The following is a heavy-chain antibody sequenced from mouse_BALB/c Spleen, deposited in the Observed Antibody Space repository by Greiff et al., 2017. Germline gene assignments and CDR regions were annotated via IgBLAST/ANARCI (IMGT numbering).Heavy chain of an antibody. D-gene: IGHD1-1*01. CDR3: ARQFITTVVATDYAMDY. V-gene: IGHV2-6-7*01. CDR2: IWGDGST. CDR1: GFSLTGYG. Sequence: VQLVESGPGLVAPSQSLSITCTVSGFSLTGYGVNWVRQPPGKGLEWLGMIWGDGSTDYNSALKSRLSISKDNSKSQVFLKMNSLQTDDTARYYCARQFITTVVATDYAMDYWGQGTSVTVSS. J-gene: IGHJ4*01.